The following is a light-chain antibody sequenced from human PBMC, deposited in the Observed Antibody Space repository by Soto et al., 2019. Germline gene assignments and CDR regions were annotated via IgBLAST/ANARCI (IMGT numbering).Light chain of an antibody. Sequence: ELVLTQSPGTLSLSPGERATLSCRPSQSVISSYLAWYQQKPGQAPRLLIYGASSRATGIPDRFSGSGSGTDFTLTISRLEPEDFAVYYCQQYGSSRTFGQGTKV. CDR1: QSVISSY. J-gene: IGKJ1*01. V-gene: IGKV3-20*01. CDR3: QQYGSSRT. CDR2: GAS.